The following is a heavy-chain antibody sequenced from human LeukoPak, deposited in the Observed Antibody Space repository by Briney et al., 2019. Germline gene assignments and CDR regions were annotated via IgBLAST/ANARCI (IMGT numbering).Heavy chain of an antibody. D-gene: IGHD5-18*01. CDR2: IYTSGST. CDR1: GGSISGYY. CDR3: ARDAPGYSYGHN. V-gene: IGHV4-4*07. Sequence: SETLSLTCSVSGGSISGYYWSWIRQPAGKGLEWIGRIYTSGSTNYNPSLKSRVTMSVDTSKNQFSLKLSSVTAADTAVYYCARDAPGYSYGHNWGQGTLVTVSS. J-gene: IGHJ4*02.